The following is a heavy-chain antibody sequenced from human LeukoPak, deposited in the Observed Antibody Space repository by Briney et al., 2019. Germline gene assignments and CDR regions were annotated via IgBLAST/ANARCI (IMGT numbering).Heavy chain of an antibody. CDR3: ARDLPPDSSGYYYGYYYGMDV. CDR2: IIPIFGTA. D-gene: IGHD3-22*01. J-gene: IGHJ6*02. V-gene: IGHV1-69*01. CDR1: GGTFSSYA. Sequence: SVKVSCKASGGTFSSYAISWVRQAPGQGLEWMGGIIPIFGTANYAQKFQGRVTITADESTSTAYMELSSLRSEDTAVYYCARDLPPDSSGYYYGYYYGMDVWGQGTTVTVSS.